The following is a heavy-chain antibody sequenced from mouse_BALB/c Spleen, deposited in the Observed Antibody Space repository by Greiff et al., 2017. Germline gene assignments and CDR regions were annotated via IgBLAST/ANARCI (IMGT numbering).Heavy chain of an antibody. D-gene: IGHD2-1*01. Sequence: QVQLQQSGPRLVQPSQSLSITCTVSGFSLTSYGVHWVRQSPGKGLEWLGVIWRGGSTDYNAAFMSRLSITKDNSKSQVFFKMNSLQADDTAIYYCAKNLYYGNYLYWYFDVWGAGTTVTVSS. J-gene: IGHJ1*01. CDR1: GFSLTSYG. CDR3: AKNLYYGNYLYWYFDV. V-gene: IGHV2-5-1*01. CDR2: IWRGGST.